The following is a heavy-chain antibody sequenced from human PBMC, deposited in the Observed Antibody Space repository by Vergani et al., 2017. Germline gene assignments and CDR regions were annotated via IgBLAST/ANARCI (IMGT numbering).Heavy chain of an antibody. D-gene: IGHD3-22*01. CDR3: ARDGYYDSSGSSY. V-gene: IGHV4-59*12. J-gene: IGHJ4*02. CDR2: IYYSGST. Sequence: QVQLQESGPGLVKPSETLSLTCTVSGGSISSYYWSWIRQPPGKGLEWIGYIYYSGSTYYNPSLKSRVTISVDTSKNQFSLKLSSVTAADTAVYYCARDGYYDSSGSSYWGQGTLVTVSS. CDR1: GGSISSYY.